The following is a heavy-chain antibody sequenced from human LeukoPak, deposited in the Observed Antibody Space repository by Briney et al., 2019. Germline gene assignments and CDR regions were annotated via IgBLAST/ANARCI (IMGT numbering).Heavy chain of an antibody. CDR2: ISGSGGTT. J-gene: IGHJ4*02. CDR3: AKDRGSSSWDPEFDY. Sequence: QPGGSLRLSCAASGFTFSNYGMSWVRQAPGKGLEWVSGISGSGGTTYYADSVEGRFTISRDNSKNTLYLQMNSLRAEDTAVYYCAKDRGSSSWDPEFDYWGQGTLVTVSS. V-gene: IGHV3-23*01. CDR1: GFTFSNYG. D-gene: IGHD6-13*01.